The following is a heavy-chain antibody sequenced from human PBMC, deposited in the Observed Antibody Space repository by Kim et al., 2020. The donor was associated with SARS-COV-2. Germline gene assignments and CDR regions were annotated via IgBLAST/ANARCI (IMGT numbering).Heavy chain of an antibody. Sequence: DGYNKSYADSVQGRFTISRDNSKNTLFLQMNSLRRDDTAVYYCARRNSLDVWGQGTTVTVSS. J-gene: IGHJ6*02. CDR3: ARRNSLDV. V-gene: IGHV3-30-3*01. CDR2: DGYNK.